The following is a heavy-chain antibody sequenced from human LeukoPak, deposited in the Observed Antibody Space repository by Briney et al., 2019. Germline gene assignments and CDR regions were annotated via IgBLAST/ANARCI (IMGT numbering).Heavy chain of an antibody. V-gene: IGHV1-2*02. CDR3: ARGRNIVVVVAARNY. CDR2: INPNSGGT. CDR1: GFTFTSSA. J-gene: IGHJ4*02. D-gene: IGHD2-15*01. Sequence: ASVKVSCKASGFTFTSSAMQWVRQAPGQGLEWMGWINPNSGGTNYAQKFQGRVTMTRDTSISTAYMELSRLRSDDTAVYYCARGRNIVVVVAARNYWGQGTLVTVSS.